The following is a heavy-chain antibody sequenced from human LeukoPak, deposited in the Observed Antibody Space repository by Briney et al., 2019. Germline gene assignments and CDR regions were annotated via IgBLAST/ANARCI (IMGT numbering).Heavy chain of an antibody. V-gene: IGHV3-48*04. CDR1: GFTFSSYS. CDR2: ISSSSSTI. J-gene: IGHJ4*02. D-gene: IGHD5-18*01. Sequence: GGSLRLSCAASGFTFSSYSMNWSGQAQGKGRGGVSYISSSSSTIYYADSVKGRFTISRDNAKNSLYLQMNSLRAEDTAVYYCARDSAAMVFSFDYWGQGTLVTVSS. CDR3: ARDSAAMVFSFDY.